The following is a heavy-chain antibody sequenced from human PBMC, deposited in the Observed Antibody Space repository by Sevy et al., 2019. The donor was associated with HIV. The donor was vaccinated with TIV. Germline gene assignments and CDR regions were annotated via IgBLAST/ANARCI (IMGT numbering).Heavy chain of an antibody. J-gene: IGHJ4*02. Sequence: GGSLRLSCAASGFTFSKYYMSWVRQPPGKGLEWVSTLSFGCGEINYADSVKGRFTISRDNFKSSVYLQMNNLRPEDTAVYYCAREGSTKPHDYWGQGTLVTVSS. D-gene: IGHD2-8*01. CDR1: GFTFSKYY. CDR3: AREGSTKPHDY. CDR2: LSFGCGEI. V-gene: IGHV3-23*01.